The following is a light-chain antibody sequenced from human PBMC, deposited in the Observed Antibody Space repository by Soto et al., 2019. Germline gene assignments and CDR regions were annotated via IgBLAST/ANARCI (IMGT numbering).Light chain of an antibody. Sequence: QSVLTQPRSVSGSPGQSVTISCTGTGSDVGGYNYVSWYQQHPGRAPKLMIFDVSKRPSGVPDRFSGSKSGNTASLTISGLQAEDEADYYCCSYAGSYTPLYVFGTGTKVTVL. CDR2: DVS. CDR1: GSDVGGYNY. V-gene: IGLV2-11*01. J-gene: IGLJ1*01. CDR3: CSYAGSYTPLYV.